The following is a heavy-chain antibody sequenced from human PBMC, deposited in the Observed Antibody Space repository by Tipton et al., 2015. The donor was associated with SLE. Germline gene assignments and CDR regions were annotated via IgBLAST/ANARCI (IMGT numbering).Heavy chain of an antibody. J-gene: IGHJ2*01. CDR3: ARDSAVNFWYFDL. V-gene: IGHV4-59*02. Sequence: TLSLTCDVSGGSVGSYYWSWVRQIPGKGLEWIGYISYTGNTNFNPSLKSRVTMSVATSKNQFSLRLTSVTAADTAMYYCARDSAVNFWYFDLWGRGTLVTVSS. CDR2: ISYTGNT. CDR1: GGSVGSYY.